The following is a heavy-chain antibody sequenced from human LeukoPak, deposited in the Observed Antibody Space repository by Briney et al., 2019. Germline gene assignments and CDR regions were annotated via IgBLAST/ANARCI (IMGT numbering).Heavy chain of an antibody. V-gene: IGHV3-53*01. J-gene: IGHJ4*02. CDR3: TKPARAVGLDY. Sequence: PGGSLRLSCAASGFTVSSNYMSWVRQAPGKGLEWVSVIYSGGSTYYADSVKGRFTISRDNSKNTLYLQMNSLRAEDTAVYYCTKPARAVGLDYWGQGTLVTVSS. D-gene: IGHD6-19*01. CDR2: IYSGGST. CDR1: GFTVSSNY.